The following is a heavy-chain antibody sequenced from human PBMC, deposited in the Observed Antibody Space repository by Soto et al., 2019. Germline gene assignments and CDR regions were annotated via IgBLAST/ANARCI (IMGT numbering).Heavy chain of an antibody. V-gene: IGHV3-74*01. CDR3: ARDGGLRYFDWLLHWFDP. J-gene: IGHJ5*02. Sequence: HPGGSLRLSCAASGFTFSSYWMHWVRQAPGKGLVWVSRINSDGSSTSYADSVKGRFTISRDNAKNTLYLQMNSLRAEDTAVYYCARDGGLRYFDWLLHWFDPWGQGPLVTVSS. D-gene: IGHD3-9*01. CDR1: GFTFSSYW. CDR2: INSDGSST.